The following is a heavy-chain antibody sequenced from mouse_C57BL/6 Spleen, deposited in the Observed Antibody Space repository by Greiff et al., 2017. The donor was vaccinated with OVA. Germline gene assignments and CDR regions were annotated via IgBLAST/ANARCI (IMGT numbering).Heavy chain of an antibody. V-gene: IGHV14-2*01. CDR1: GFNIKDYY. CDR2: IDPEDGAT. CDR3: AEDYCGSSYFDY. Sequence: VQLQQSGAELVKPGASVKLSCTASGFNIKDYYMHWVKQRTEQGLEWIGRIDPEDGATKYAPNFPGKATITADTSSNTAYLQLSSLSSEDTAVYYCAEDYCGSSYFDYWGQGTTLTVSS. D-gene: IGHD1-1*01. J-gene: IGHJ2*01.